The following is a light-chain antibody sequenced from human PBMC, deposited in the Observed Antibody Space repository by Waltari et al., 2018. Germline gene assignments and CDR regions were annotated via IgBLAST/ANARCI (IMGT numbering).Light chain of an antibody. CDR1: QNIGKY. J-gene: IGKJ5*01. CDR3: QQSSSTPQST. V-gene: IGKV1-39*01. CDR2: AAS. Sequence: GDRVTITCRASQNIGKYLNWYQHKPGKAPKLLIYAASSLLSGVPSRFSGSGSGTDFTFTISSLQPEDFATYYCQQSSSTPQSTFGQGTRLEIK.